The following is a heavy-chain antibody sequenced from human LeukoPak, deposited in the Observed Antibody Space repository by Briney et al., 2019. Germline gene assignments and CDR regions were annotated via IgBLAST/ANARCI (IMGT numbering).Heavy chain of an antibody. V-gene: IGHV3-33*01. CDR2: IWYDGSNK. D-gene: IGHD1-26*01. Sequence: GGSLRLSCAASGFTFSSYGMHWVRQAPGKGLEWVAVIWYDGSNKYYADSVKGRFTISRDNSKNTLYLQMNSLRAEDTAVYYCAREEVGATTKYFDYWGQGTLVTVSS. J-gene: IGHJ4*02. CDR3: AREEVGATTKYFDY. CDR1: GFTFSSYG.